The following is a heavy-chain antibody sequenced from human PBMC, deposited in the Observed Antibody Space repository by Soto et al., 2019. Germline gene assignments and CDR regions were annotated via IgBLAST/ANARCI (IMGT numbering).Heavy chain of an antibody. J-gene: IGHJ4*02. D-gene: IGHD3-16*01. CDR3: ARGWGLVS. V-gene: IGHV1-69*01. Sequence: QMEQSGAEVRKPGSSVKVSCKPSGGSLTSYPMAWVRQAPGQGFEWMGGIIPIHGTTEYAQTFQGRVTITADESTNRATLELTGLTSEDTAGYYCARGWGLVSWGQGTLVTVSS. CDR1: GGSLTSYP. CDR2: IIPIHGTT.